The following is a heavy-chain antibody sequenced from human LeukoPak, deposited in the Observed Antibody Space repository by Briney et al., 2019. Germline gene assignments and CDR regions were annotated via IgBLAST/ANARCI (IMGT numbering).Heavy chain of an antibody. V-gene: IGHV3-30*02. Sequence: GGSLRLSXSASGFTFTNYGIHWVRQAPGKGLEWVAFIGYDERNKYYVDSAKGRFTISRENSKNTLYLQMNSLRPEDTGVYYCAKDQGYSQDYWGQGTLVTVSS. D-gene: IGHD5-18*01. CDR3: AKDQGYSQDY. CDR2: IGYDERNK. J-gene: IGHJ4*02. CDR1: GFTFTNYG.